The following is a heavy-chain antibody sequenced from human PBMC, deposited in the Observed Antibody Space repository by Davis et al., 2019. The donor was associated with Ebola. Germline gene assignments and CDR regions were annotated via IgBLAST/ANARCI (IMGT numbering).Heavy chain of an antibody. J-gene: IGHJ3*02. D-gene: IGHD2-2*01. CDR1: GYIFTAYY. V-gene: IGHV1-45*02. Sequence: SVKVSCKASGYIFTAYYIHWVRQAPGQALEWMGWITPFNGNTNYAQKFQDRVTITRDRSMSTAYMELSSLRSEDTAMYYCVSDIVVVPAAPDAFDIWGQGTMVTVSS. CDR3: VSDIVVVPAAPDAFDI. CDR2: ITPFNGNT.